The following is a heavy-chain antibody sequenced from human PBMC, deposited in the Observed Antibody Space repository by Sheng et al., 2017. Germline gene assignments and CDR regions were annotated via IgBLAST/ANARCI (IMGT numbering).Heavy chain of an antibody. Sequence: QVQLQQWGAGLLKPSETLSLTCAVYGGSFSGYYWSWIRQPPGKGLEWIGEINHSGSTNYNPSLKSRVTISVDTSKNQFSLKLSSVTAADTAVHYCARWGKWLRRDYYYGMDVWGQGTTVTVSS. J-gene: IGHJ6*02. D-gene: IGHD5-12*01. CDR3: ARWGKWLRRDYYYGMDV. CDR2: INHSGST. CDR1: GGSFSGYY. V-gene: IGHV4-34*01.